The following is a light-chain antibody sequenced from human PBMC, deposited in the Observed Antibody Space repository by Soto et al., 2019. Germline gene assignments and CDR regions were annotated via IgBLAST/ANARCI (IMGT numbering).Light chain of an antibody. J-gene: IGKJ4*01. V-gene: IGKV3-11*01. CDR3: QQRSNWLT. CDR2: DAS. Sequence: EIMLTQSPATLSLSPGERATLSCRPSQGVSRYFAYYQHKRGQAPRPLISDASNRATGIPARFSGTGSGTDFTLTINSLAPEDFAVYCCQQRSNWLTFGGRTKVEIK. CDR1: QGVSRY.